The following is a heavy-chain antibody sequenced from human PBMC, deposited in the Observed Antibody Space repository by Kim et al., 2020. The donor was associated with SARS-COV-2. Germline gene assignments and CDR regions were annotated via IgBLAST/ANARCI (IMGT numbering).Heavy chain of an antibody. CDR1: GFMFSESP. J-gene: IGHJ4*02. CDR3: TRYFDWIYDY. CDR2: IRRRVDSYAT. V-gene: IGHV3-73*01. Sequence: GGSLRLSCAASGFMFSESPMHWVRQAPGKGLEWVGRIRRRVDSYATEYTASVKGRFTISRDDSNNMVFLQMDSLKTEDTAVYYCTRYFDWIYDYWGQGTLGTVSA. D-gene: IGHD3-9*01.